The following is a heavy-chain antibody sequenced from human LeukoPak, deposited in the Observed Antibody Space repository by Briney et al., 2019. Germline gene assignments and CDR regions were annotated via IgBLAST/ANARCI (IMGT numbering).Heavy chain of an antibody. CDR1: GFTFSSYA. V-gene: IGHV3-30*04. Sequence: GGSLRLSCAASGFTFSSYAMHWVRQAPGKGLEWVAVISYDGSNKYYADSVKGRFTISRDNSKNTLYLQMNSLRAEDTAVYYCARPGYLVVQGYFDYWGQGTLVTVSS. J-gene: IGHJ4*02. CDR2: ISYDGSNK. D-gene: IGHD2-15*01. CDR3: ARPGYLVVQGYFDY.